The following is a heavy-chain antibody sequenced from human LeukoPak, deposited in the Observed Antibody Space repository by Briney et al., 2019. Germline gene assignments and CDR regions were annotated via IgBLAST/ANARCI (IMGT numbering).Heavy chain of an antibody. V-gene: IGHV3-21*01. CDR2: ISSSSSYI. Sequence: GGSLRLSCAASGFTFSSYGMNWVRQAPGKGLEWVSSISSSSSYIYYADSVKGRFTISRDNAKNSLYLQMNSLRAEDTAVYYCASGSSYSSSRINWFDPWGQGTLVTVSS. D-gene: IGHD6-13*01. CDR3: ASGSSYSSSRINWFDP. J-gene: IGHJ5*02. CDR1: GFTFSSYG.